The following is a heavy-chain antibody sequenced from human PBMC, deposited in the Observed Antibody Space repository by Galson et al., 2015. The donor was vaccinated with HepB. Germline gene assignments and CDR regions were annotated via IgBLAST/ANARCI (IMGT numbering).Heavy chain of an antibody. J-gene: IGHJ3*02. Sequence: SLRLSCAASGFTFSDYYMSWIRQAPGKGLEYVSAISSNGGSTYYADSVKGRFTISRDNSKNTLYLQMSSLRAEDTAVYYCVKVLVRGVISDAFDIWGRGTMVTVSS. CDR1: GFTFSDYY. D-gene: IGHD3-10*01. V-gene: IGHV3-64D*06. CDR3: VKVLVRGVISDAFDI. CDR2: ISSNGGST.